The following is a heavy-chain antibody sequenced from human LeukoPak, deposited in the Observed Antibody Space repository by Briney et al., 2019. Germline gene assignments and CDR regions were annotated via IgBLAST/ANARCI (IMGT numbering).Heavy chain of an antibody. D-gene: IGHD2-2*01. CDR1: GGSFSGYY. CDR3: ARVNSSSTSCPFDY. Sequence: SETLSLTCAVYGGSFSGYYWCWSRHRPQKGMGWKGEVNNNESTNTNQSLKSQVPISVATSKNQFSLKLGSVTAADPAVYYCARVNSSSTSCPFDYWGEGTLVTVSS. CDR2: VNNNEST. V-gene: IGHV4-34*01. J-gene: IGHJ4*02.